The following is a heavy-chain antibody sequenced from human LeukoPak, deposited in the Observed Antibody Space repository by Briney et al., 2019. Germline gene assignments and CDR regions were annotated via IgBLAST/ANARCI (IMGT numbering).Heavy chain of an antibody. D-gene: IGHD2-2*02. V-gene: IGHV3-30*02. CDR2: IRYDGSEK. CDR3: AKGYCTSTSCYTYYYHYMDV. J-gene: IGHJ6*03. Sequence: PGGSLRLSCAASGFIFSTYGMHWVRQAPGKGLEWVAFIRYDGSEKFYAESVKGRFTISRDNSKITLYLQMNSLGAEDTAVYYCAKGYCTSTSCYTYYYHYMDVWGKGTTVTVSS. CDR1: GFIFSTYG.